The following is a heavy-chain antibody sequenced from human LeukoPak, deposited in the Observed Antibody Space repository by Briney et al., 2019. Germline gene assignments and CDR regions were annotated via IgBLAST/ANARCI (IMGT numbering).Heavy chain of an antibody. CDR2: IYTSGST. V-gene: IGHV4-61*02. CDR3: ASSTGYYDSSGYYFDY. Sequence: SQTLSLTCTVSGGSISSGSYYWSWIRQPAGKGLVWIGRIYTSGSTYYNPSLKSRVTISVDTSKNQFSLKLSSVTAADTAVYYCASSTGYYDSSGYYFDYWGQGTLVTVSS. D-gene: IGHD3-22*01. J-gene: IGHJ4*02. CDR1: GGSISSGSYY.